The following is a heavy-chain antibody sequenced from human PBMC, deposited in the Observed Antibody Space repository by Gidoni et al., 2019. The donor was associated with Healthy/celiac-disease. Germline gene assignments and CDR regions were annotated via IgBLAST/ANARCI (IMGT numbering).Heavy chain of an antibody. CDR3: ATGWRFLGWLYGMDV. D-gene: IGHD3-3*01. V-gene: IGHV1-24*01. Sequence: QVQLLQSGAEVKKPGAPVKVPCKVSGYTLTELSMHWVRQAPGKGVEWMGGFDPEDGETIYAQKFQGRVTMTEDTSTDTAYMELSSLRSEDTAVYYCATGWRFLGWLYGMDVWGQGTTVTVSS. J-gene: IGHJ6*02. CDR1: GYTLTELS. CDR2: FDPEDGET.